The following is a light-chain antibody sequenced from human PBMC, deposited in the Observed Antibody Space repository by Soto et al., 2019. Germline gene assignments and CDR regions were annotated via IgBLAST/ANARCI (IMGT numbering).Light chain of an antibody. CDR2: RVI. Sequence: QSALTQPASVSGSPGQSITISCTGTSSDIGRYDYVSWYQQFPGKAPKLMIYRVINRPSGVSDRFSGSKSGNSASLSISGLQPEDEADYYCSSYTTTGTQVFGTGTKLTVL. J-gene: IGLJ1*01. V-gene: IGLV2-14*03. CDR3: SSYTTTGTQV. CDR1: SSDIGRYDY.